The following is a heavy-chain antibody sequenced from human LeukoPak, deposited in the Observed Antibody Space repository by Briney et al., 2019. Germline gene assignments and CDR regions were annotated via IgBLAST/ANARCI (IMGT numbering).Heavy chain of an antibody. J-gene: IGHJ4*02. Sequence: PSETLSLTCTVSGGSISSSSYYWGWIRQPPGKGLEWIGSIYYRGSTYYNPSLKSRVTISVDTSKNQFSLKLSSVTAADTAVYYCRSYSSSWALFDYWGQGTLVTVSS. CDR3: RSYSSSWALFDY. CDR1: GGSISSSSYY. V-gene: IGHV4-39*01. D-gene: IGHD6-13*01. CDR2: IYYRGST.